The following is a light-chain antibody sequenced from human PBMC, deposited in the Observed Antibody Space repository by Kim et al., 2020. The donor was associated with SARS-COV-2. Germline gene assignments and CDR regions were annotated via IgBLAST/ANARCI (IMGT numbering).Light chain of an antibody. Sequence: PGERASLPCRASQSVGTILAWYQQKPGQAPRILVYGASNMAIDIPARFSGSGSGTEFTLTISSLQSEDFAVYYCQQYDNWPPRFTFGPGTKVDIK. CDR3: QQYDNWPPRFT. CDR2: GAS. CDR1: QSVGTI. V-gene: IGKV3-15*01. J-gene: IGKJ3*01.